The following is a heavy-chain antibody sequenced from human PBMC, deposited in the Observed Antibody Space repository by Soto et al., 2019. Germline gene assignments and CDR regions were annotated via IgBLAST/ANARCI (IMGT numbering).Heavy chain of an antibody. V-gene: IGHV4-31*03. Sequence: PSETLSLTCSVSGGSISSSRYYWTWIRQVPGKGLEWIGYTYIGGSTYYDPSLKSRLSISLDTSKNQFSLRLTSVSAADTAIYYCASSVAAGYSYGYNPLAYWGRGTLVTSPQ. D-gene: IGHD5-18*01. CDR1: GGSISSSRYY. CDR3: ASSVAAGYSYGYNPLAY. CDR2: TYIGGST. J-gene: IGHJ4*02.